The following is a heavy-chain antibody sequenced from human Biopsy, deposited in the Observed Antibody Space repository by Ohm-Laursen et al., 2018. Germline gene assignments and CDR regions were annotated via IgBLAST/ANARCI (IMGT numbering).Heavy chain of an antibody. CDR2: INHSGST. V-gene: IGHV4-34*01. Sequence: TLSLTCAVYGGSFTGYYWSWIRQPPGKGLEWIGEINHSGSTNYNPSLKSRVTISLDTSKNQFSLKLSSVTAADTAVYYCARESDSSGYYYRDYWGQGTLVTVSS. CDR1: GGSFTGYY. CDR3: ARESDSSGYYYRDY. J-gene: IGHJ4*02. D-gene: IGHD3-22*01.